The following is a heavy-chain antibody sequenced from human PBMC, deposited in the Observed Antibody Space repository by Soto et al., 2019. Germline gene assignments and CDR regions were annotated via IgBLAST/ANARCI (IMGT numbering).Heavy chain of an antibody. CDR3: ARDNGNYGSGGFAH. Sequence: EVQLLESGGGLVQPGGSLRLSCAASGFTFSSYALSWVRQAPGKGLEWVSALSGTGDSADYANSVKGRFTISRDDSKTTLYLVMSSLRVEDTAIYYCARDNGNYGSGGFAHWGQGTLVTVSS. CDR1: GFTFSSYA. CDR2: LSGTGDSA. D-gene: IGHD3-10*01. J-gene: IGHJ4*02. V-gene: IGHV3-23*01.